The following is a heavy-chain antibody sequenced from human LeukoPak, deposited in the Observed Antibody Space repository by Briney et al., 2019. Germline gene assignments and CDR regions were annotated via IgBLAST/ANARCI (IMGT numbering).Heavy chain of an antibody. J-gene: IGHJ6*03. CDR2: MNQDGSEK. V-gene: IGHV3-7*01. CDR1: GFTFSNYW. CDR3: ARGQDCSSTSCLIYMDV. Sequence: PGGSLRLSCAASGFTFSNYWMSWVRQAPGKGLEWVANMNQDGSEKYYVDSVKGRFIISRDNAKNSVYLQMNSLRVEDTAVYYCARGQDCSSTSCLIYMDVWGKGTTVTVSS. D-gene: IGHD2-2*01.